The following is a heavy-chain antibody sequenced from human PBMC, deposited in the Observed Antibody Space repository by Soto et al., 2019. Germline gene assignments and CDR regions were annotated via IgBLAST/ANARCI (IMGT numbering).Heavy chain of an antibody. CDR1: GFTFNTYS. CDR3: ARDIILDY. V-gene: IGHV3-21*01. Sequence: GGPLRLSCAASGFTFNTYSMNWVRQAPGKGLEWVSSITSGGTYIYYADSVKGRFTISRDNAKNSLYLQVNSLRAEDTAVYYCARDIILDYWGQGTLVTVSS. CDR2: ITSGGTYI. J-gene: IGHJ4*01.